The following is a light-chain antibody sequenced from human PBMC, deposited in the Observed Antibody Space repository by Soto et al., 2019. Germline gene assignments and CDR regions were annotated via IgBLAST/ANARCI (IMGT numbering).Light chain of an antibody. CDR1: QGINND. CDR3: LQHNDYPRT. V-gene: IGKV1-17*01. CDR2: EAS. Sequence: DIQMTQSPSSQSASVGDRVTISCRASQGINNDLGWYQQKPGKAPKRLIYEASTLQSGVPSRFSGSGPGTEYTLTISSLQPEDFATYYCLQHNDYPRTFGGGTQVAIK. J-gene: IGKJ4*01.